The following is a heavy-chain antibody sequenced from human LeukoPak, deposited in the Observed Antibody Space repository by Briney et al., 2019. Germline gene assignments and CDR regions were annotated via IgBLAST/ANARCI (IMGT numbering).Heavy chain of an antibody. D-gene: IGHD3-10*01. J-gene: IGHJ3*02. V-gene: IGHV1-18*01. CDR1: GYTFTSYG. CDR2: ISAYNGNT. CDR3: AREDPITMVRGVTYAFDI. Sequence: GASVKVSCKASGYTFTSYGISWVRQAPGQGLEWMGWISAYNGNTNYAQKLQGRVTMTTDTSTSTAYMELRSLRSDDTAVYYCAREDPITMVRGVTYAFDIWGQGTMVTVSS.